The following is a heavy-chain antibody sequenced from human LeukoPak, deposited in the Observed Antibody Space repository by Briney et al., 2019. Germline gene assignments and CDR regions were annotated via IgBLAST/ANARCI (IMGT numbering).Heavy chain of an antibody. CDR2: ISGNGGAT. J-gene: IGHJ4*02. CDR3: AKDPPSSGTTFDY. Sequence: GGSLRLSCAASGFTFSSYAMSWVRQAPGMGLEWVSTISGNGGATYYADSVRGRFTISRDNSKNTLYLQMNSLRAEDTAVYYCAKDPPSSGTTFDYWGQGTLVTVSS. CDR1: GFTFSSYA. D-gene: IGHD2/OR15-2a*01. V-gene: IGHV3-23*01.